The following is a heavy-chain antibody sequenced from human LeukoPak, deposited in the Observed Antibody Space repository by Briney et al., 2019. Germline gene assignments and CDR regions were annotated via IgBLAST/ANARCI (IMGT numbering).Heavy chain of an antibody. D-gene: IGHD3-9*01. Sequence: PGGSLRLSCAASGFTFSSYWMSWVRQAPGKGLEWVAKIKQDGSEKYYVDSVRGRLTISRDNAKNSLHLQMNSLRAEDTAVYYCASVGQTYYDILTGYFPLGYWGQGTLVTVSS. CDR2: IKQDGSEK. V-gene: IGHV3-7*01. J-gene: IGHJ4*02. CDR3: ASVGQTYYDILTGYFPLGY. CDR1: GFTFSSYW.